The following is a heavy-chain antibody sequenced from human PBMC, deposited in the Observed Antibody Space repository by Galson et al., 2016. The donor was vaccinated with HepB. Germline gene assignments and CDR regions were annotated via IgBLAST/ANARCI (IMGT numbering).Heavy chain of an antibody. CDR3: ARLRYIIIWYTIVYFDL. CDR1: GGSVRGASYY. D-gene: IGHD6-13*01. J-gene: IGHJ4*02. Sequence: SETLSLTCSVSGGSVRGASYYWGWVRQPPGKSLEWIATVYYSGTTFYNPSLRGRGTISVDTSTNQFSLKVIYVTASDTAVYYCARLRYIIIWYTIVYFDLWGQGALVTVPS. CDR2: VYYSGTT. V-gene: IGHV4-39*01.